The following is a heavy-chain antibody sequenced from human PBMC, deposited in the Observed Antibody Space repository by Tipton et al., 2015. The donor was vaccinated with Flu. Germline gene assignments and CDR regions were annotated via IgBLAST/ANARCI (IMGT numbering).Heavy chain of an antibody. CDR3: ASLMAGIFDY. Sequence: SGFTFSSYGMHWVRQAPGKGLEWVAVIWYDGSNKYYADSVKGRFTISRDNSKNTLYLQMSSLRAEDTAVYYCASLMAGIFDYWGQGTLVTVSS. CDR1: GFTFSSYG. CDR2: IWYDGSNK. J-gene: IGHJ4*02. V-gene: IGHV3-33*01. D-gene: IGHD6-19*01.